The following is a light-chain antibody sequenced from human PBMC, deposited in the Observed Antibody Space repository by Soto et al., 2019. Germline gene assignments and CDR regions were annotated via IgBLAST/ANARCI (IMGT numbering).Light chain of an antibody. V-gene: IGKV1-39*01. Sequence: DIQMTQSPSSLSASVGDRVTITCRASQSLSTYLNWYQQKPGKAPKFLIYSASNLQSGVSSRFSGSGSGTDFTLTISSLQPEDFATYYCQQSYITPPTFGQGTKLEIK. CDR2: SAS. CDR1: QSLSTY. CDR3: QQSYITPPT. J-gene: IGKJ2*01.